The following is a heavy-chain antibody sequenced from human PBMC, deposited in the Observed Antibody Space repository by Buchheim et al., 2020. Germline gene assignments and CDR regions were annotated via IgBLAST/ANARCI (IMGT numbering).Heavy chain of an antibody. J-gene: IGHJ2*01. D-gene: IGHD2-2*01. CDR1: GGSISSGGYY. Sequence: QVQLQESGPGLVKPSQTLSLTCTVSGGSISSGGYYWSWIRQHPGKGLEWIGYIYYSGSTYYNPSLKSRVTISVDTSKNQFSLKLSSVTAADTAVYYCARVYCSSTSCRNIPGYWYFDLWGRGTL. CDR2: IYYSGST. V-gene: IGHV4-31*03. CDR3: ARVYCSSTSCRNIPGYWYFDL.